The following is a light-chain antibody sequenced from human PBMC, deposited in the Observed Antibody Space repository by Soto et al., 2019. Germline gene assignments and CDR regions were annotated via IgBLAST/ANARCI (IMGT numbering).Light chain of an antibody. CDR3: QQYGRSPYT. CDR2: DAS. Sequence: EIVLTRSPGALSLSPGERATLSCRASQTASSSHLAWYQQKPGQAPRLLIYDASSRATGISDRFSGSGSGTDFTLTISRLESEDFAVYYCQQYGRSPYTFGQGTKVDIK. J-gene: IGKJ2*01. V-gene: IGKV3-20*01. CDR1: QTASSSH.